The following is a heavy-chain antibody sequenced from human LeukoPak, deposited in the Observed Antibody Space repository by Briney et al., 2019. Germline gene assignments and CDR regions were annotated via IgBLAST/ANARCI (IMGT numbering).Heavy chain of an antibody. CDR1: GFTFSADS. D-gene: IGHD1-14*01. Sequence: GGSLRLSCVGSGFTFSADSMNWVRQAPDKGLEWISYISRSGSTTYYGDAVKGRSTISRDNAKNSVFLQLNSLRDEDTAVYFCARDRPGKYYFDSWGQGALVIVSS. CDR3: ARDRPGKYYFDS. V-gene: IGHV3-48*02. J-gene: IGHJ4*02. CDR2: ISRSGSTT.